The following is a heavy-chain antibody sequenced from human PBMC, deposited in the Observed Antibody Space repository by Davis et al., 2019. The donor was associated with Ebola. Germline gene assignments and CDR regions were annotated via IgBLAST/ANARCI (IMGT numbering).Heavy chain of an antibody. CDR1: GYTFTSYY. CDR2: INPSSGST. Sequence: ASVKVSCKASGYTFTSYYMHWVRQAPGQGLEWMGIINPSSGSTSYAQKFQGRVTMTRDTSTSTVYMELSSLRSEDTAVYYCARSRFGGGYVRGFGDYWGQGTLVTVSS. V-gene: IGHV1-46*01. CDR3: ARSRFGGGYVRGFGDY. J-gene: IGHJ4*02. D-gene: IGHD3-10*01.